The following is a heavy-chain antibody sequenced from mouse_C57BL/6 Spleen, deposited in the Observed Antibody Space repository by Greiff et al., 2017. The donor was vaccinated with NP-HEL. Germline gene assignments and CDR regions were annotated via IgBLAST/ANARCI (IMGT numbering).Heavy chain of an antibody. D-gene: IGHD1-1*01. Sequence: EVMLVESGGGLVQPGGSLSLSCAASGFTFTDYYMSWVRQPPGKALEWLGFIRNKANGYTTEYSASVKGRFTISRDNSQSILYLQMNALRAEDSATYYCARYEGYYYGSSIMDYWGQGTSVTVSS. CDR3: ARYEGYYYGSSIMDY. V-gene: IGHV7-3*01. CDR1: GFTFTDYY. CDR2: IRNKANGYTT. J-gene: IGHJ4*01.